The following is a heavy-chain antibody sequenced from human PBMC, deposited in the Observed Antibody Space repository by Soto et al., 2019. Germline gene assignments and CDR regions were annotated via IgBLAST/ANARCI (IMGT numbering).Heavy chain of an antibody. J-gene: IGHJ6*02. CDR2: ISWNSGSI. V-gene: IGHV3-9*01. D-gene: IGHD3-10*01. CDR1: GFTFDDYA. CDR3: AKSNYGSPGYGMDV. Sequence: GGSLRLSCAASGFTFDDYAMHWVRQAPGKGLEWVSGISWNSGSIGYADSVKGRFTISRDNAKNSLYLQMNSLRAEDTALYYCAKSNYGSPGYGMDVWGQGTTVTVSS.